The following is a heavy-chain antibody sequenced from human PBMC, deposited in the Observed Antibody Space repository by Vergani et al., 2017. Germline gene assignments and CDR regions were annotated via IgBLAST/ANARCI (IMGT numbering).Heavy chain of an antibody. CDR2: INHSGST. CDR3: TRGWYYVSMAYWAY. V-gene: IGHV4-34*01. Sequence: QVQLQQWGAGLLKPSETLSLTCAVYGGSFSGYYWSWIRQPPGKGLEWIGEINHSGSTNYNPSLKSRVTISVDTSKNQFSLKLSSVTAADTAVYYCTRGWYYVSMAYWAYWGQGTLVTVSS. J-gene: IGHJ4*02. CDR1: GGSFSGYY. D-gene: IGHD3-22*01.